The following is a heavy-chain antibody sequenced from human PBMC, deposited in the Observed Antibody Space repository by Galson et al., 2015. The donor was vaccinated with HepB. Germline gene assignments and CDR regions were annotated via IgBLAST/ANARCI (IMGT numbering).Heavy chain of an antibody. CDR3: AQGAYSSNSEDYFDY. J-gene: IGHJ4*02. D-gene: IGHD6-13*01. V-gene: IGHV3-23*01. CDR1: GFTFSSYA. Sequence: SLRLSCAASGFTFSSYAMSWVRQTPGKGLEWVSGVTGSGGATYYADSVKGRFSISRDNAKNTLFLQMSSLRAEDTAVYYCAQGAYSSNSEDYFDYWGQGTLVTVSS. CDR2: VTGSGGAT.